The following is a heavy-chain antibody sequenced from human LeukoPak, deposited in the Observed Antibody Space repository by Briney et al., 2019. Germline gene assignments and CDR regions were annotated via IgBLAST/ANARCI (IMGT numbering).Heavy chain of an antibody. D-gene: IGHD3-22*01. Sequence: PSETLSLTCTVSGGSISSSSYYCGWIRQPPGKGLEWIGYIYYRSTNYNPSLKSRVTISIDTSKNQLSLKLSSVTAADTAVYYCARYYDNDGYYDAHFDYWGQGTLVTVSS. CDR3: ARYYDNDGYYDAHFDY. V-gene: IGHV4-61*05. CDR2: IYYRST. CDR1: GGSISSSSYY. J-gene: IGHJ4*02.